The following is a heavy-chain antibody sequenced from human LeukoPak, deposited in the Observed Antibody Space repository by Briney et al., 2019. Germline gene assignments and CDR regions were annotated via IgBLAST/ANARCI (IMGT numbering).Heavy chain of an antibody. V-gene: IGHV1-46*01. CDR1: GYRFTSYY. CDR3: ARDATVIIPKNYFDP. D-gene: IGHD4-17*01. CDR2: INPSGGTT. Sequence: ASLKVSCKASGYRFTSYYMHWVRQAPGQGLEWMGIINPSGGTTSYAQKFQGRITMTRDTSTSTVYMELSSLRSGDTAVYYCARDATVIIPKNYFDPWGQGILVTVSS. J-gene: IGHJ5*02.